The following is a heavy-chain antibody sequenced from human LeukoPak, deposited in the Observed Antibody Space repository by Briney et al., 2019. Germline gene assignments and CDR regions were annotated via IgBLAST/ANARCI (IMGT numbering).Heavy chain of an antibody. CDR1: GFTFSSYG. D-gene: IGHD4-17*01. CDR3: AKVPTTVTYYYYYYGMDV. J-gene: IGHJ6*02. Sequence: PGGSLRLSCAASGFTFSSYGMHWVRQAPGKGLEWVAFIRYDGSNKYYADSVKGRFTISRDNSKNTLYLQMNSLRAEDTDVYYCAKVPTTVTYYYYYYGMDVWGQGTTVTVSS. V-gene: IGHV3-30*02. CDR2: IRYDGSNK.